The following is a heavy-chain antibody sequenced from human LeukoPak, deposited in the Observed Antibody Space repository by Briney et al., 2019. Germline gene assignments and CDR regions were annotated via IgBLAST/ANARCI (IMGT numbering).Heavy chain of an antibody. Sequence: GGSLRLSCAASGFTFSSYAMHWVRQAPGKGLEWVANIKQDGSEKYYVDSVKGRFTISRDNAKNSLYLQMNSLRAEDTAVYYCASLGSQWPLGYWGQGTLVTVSS. D-gene: IGHD6-19*01. J-gene: IGHJ4*02. CDR3: ASLGSQWPLGY. CDR1: GFTFSSYA. CDR2: IKQDGSEK. V-gene: IGHV3-7*01.